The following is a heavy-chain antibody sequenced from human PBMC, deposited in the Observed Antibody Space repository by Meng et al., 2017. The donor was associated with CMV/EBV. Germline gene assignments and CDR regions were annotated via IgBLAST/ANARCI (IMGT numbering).Heavy chain of an antibody. V-gene: IGHV3-21*01. Sequence: GESLKISCAASGFTFSSYSMNWVRQAPGKGLEWVSSISSSSSYIYYADSVKGRFTISRDNAKNSLYLQMNSLRAKDTAVYYCQLVRQAMDYWGQGTLVTVSS. D-gene: IGHD6-13*01. CDR3: QLVRQAMDY. CDR2: ISSSSSYI. J-gene: IGHJ4*02. CDR1: GFTFSSYS.